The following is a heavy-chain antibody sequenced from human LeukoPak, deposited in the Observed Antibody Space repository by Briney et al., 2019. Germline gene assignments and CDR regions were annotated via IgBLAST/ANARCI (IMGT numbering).Heavy chain of an antibody. CDR1: GFTFSSYS. V-gene: IGHV3-48*02. J-gene: IGHJ4*02. CDR2: ISSSSNAI. D-gene: IGHD3-3*01. Sequence: GGSLRLSCVGSGFTFSSYSMNWVRQAPGKGLEWVPYISSSSNAIYYADSVKGRFTISRDNAKNSLYLQMNSLRDGDTAVYYCTPNFWGGYLTDYWGQGTLVTVSS. CDR3: TPNFWGGYLTDY.